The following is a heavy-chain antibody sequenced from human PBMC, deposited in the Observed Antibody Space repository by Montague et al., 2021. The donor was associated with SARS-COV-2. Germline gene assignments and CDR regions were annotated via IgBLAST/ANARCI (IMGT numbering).Heavy chain of an antibody. Sequence: PELVKPTQTLTLTCTFSGFSLSTSGMCVSWIRQPPGKALGWLARIDWDDDKYYSTSLKTRLTISKDTSKNQVVLTMTNMDPVDTATYYCARGYYDILTGYLDAFDIWGQGTMVTVSS. V-gene: IGHV2-70*11. CDR2: IDWDDDK. CDR1: GFSLSTSGMC. CDR3: ARGYYDILTGYLDAFDI. D-gene: IGHD3-9*01. J-gene: IGHJ3*02.